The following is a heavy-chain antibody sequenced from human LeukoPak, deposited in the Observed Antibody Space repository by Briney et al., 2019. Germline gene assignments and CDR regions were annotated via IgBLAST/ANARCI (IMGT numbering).Heavy chain of an antibody. CDR1: GFTFSSSY. J-gene: IGHJ4*02. Sequence: GGSLRLSCAASGFTFSSSYMSWVRQAPGKGLEWVSVIYSGGSTYYSDSVKGRFTISRDNSKNTLYLQMNSLRAEDTAVYYCARYGSGTKIDYWGQGTLVTVSS. D-gene: IGHD3-10*01. V-gene: IGHV3-66*02. CDR2: IYSGGST. CDR3: ARYGSGTKIDY.